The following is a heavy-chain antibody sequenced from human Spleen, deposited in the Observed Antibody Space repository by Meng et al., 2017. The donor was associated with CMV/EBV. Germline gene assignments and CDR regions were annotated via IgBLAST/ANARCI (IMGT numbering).Heavy chain of an antibody. CDR2: MNPTSGNT. J-gene: IGHJ6*02. CDR1: GYTFTSYD. D-gene: IGHD2-2*02. Sequence: ASVKVSCKASGYTFTSYDINWVRQATGQGLEWMGWMNPTSGNTGYAQKFQGRVTMTRNTSIRTAYMELSSLRSEDTAVYFCARGRYCSSTSCYIEGDYYYYYGMDVWGQGTTVTVSS. CDR3: ARGRYCSSTSCYIEGDYYYYYGMDV. V-gene: IGHV1-8*01.